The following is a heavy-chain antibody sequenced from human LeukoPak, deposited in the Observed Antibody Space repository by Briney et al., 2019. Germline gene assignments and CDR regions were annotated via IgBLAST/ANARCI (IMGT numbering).Heavy chain of an antibody. CDR1: GGSISSGSYY. D-gene: IGHD3-3*01. V-gene: IGHV4-61*09. Sequence: KASETLSLTCTVSGGSISSGSYYWSWIRQPAGKGLEWIGHIYTSGSTNYNPSLKSRVTISVDTSKNQFSLNLTSVTAADTAISVDTSKNEFSLNLTSVTAADTAIYYCARGLASGYPPIPFDYWGQGTLVTVSS. J-gene: IGHJ4*02. CDR3: TSKNEFSLNLTSVTAADTAIYYCARGLASGYPPIPFDY. CDR2: IYTSGST.